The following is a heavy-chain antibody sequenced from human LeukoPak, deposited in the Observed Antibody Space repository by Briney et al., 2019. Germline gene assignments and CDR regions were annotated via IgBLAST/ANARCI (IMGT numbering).Heavy chain of an antibody. D-gene: IGHD2-2*01. CDR1: GFAFDEHG. CDR3: ARAPITSPFYFDY. V-gene: IGHV3-20*04. J-gene: IGHJ4*02. Sequence: PGGSLRLSCTASGFAFDEHGMSWVRQVPGKGLEWVSGINWSGGSTGYADPLRGRFTISRDNARNSLYLQMDSLRAEDTALYYCARAPITSPFYFDYWGQGTLVTVSS. CDR2: INWSGGST.